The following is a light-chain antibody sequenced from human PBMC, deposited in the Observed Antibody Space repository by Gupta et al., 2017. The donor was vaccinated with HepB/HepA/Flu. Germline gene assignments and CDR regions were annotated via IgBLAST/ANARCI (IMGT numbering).Light chain of an antibody. J-gene: IGKJ1*01. CDR2: GAS. V-gene: IGKV3-15*01. Sequence: EIVMTQSPATLSVSPGERATLSCMASQSVSSNLAWYQQKPGQAPRLLIYGASTRATGLPARFSSSGSGTEFTLTIRMRHSEDFVVYCIQGENNWPKTFGQGTKVEIK. CDR3: QGENNWPKT. CDR1: QSVSSN.